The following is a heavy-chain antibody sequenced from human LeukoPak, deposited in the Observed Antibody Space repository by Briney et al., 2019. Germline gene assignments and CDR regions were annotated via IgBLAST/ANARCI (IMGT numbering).Heavy chain of an antibody. D-gene: IGHD2-2*01. V-gene: IGHV1-18*01. CDR3: ARDLCSSTSCYGSPYFDY. Sequence: ASVKVSCKASGYTFTSYAMNWVRQAPGQGLEWMGWISAYNGNTNYAQKLQGRVTMTTDTSTSTAYMELRSLRSDDTAVYYCARDLCSSTSCYGSPYFDYWGQGTLVTVSS. CDR2: ISAYNGNT. CDR1: GYTFTSYA. J-gene: IGHJ4*02.